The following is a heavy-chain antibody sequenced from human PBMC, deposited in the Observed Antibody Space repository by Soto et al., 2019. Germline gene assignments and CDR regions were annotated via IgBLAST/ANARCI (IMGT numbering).Heavy chain of an antibody. D-gene: IGHD3-9*01. J-gene: IGHJ4*02. CDR3: AGAGYEILTGSYKKQRYFDY. CDR2: IYYSGSA. CDR1: GDSLTTYY. Sequence: SETLSLTCTVSGDSLTTYYWNWIRQPPGKGLEWIGFIYYSGSASYNPSLKSRVTISLDTSKSQVSLKLNSVTATDTAVYYCAGAGYEILTGSYKKQRYFDYWGRGTLVTVSS. V-gene: IGHV4-59*01.